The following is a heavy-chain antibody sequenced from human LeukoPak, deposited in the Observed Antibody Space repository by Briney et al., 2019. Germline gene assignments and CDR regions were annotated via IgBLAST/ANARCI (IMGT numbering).Heavy chain of an antibody. J-gene: IGHJ6*03. CDR1: GYTFTSYG. Sequence: ASVKVSCKASGYTFTSYGISWVRQAPGQGLERMGWISAYNGNTNYAQKLQGRVTITTDTSTSTAYMELRSLRSDDTAVYYCARASSEWELLVGYYYYYMDVWGKGTTVTVSS. D-gene: IGHD1-26*01. V-gene: IGHV1-18*01. CDR2: ISAYNGNT. CDR3: ARASSEWELLVGYYYYYMDV.